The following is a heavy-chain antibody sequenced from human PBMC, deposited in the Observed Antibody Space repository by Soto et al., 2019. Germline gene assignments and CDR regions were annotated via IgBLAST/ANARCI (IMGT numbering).Heavy chain of an antibody. V-gene: IGHV3-30*03. CDR2: ISNDGSNK. D-gene: IGHD2-15*01. Sequence: GGSLRLSCAASGFSFSTYGMHWVRQAPGKGLEWVAFISNDGSNKYYADSVKGRFTISRDNSKNTLSLQMNSLRVEDSAVYYCVPRKEDPFTWGPGTLVTVSS. CDR3: VPRKEDPFT. J-gene: IGHJ1*01. CDR1: GFSFSTYG.